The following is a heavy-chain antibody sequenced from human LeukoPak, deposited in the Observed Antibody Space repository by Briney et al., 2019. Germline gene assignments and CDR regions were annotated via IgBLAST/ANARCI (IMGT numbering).Heavy chain of an antibody. V-gene: IGHV4-34*01. D-gene: IGHD5-24*01. CDR1: GGPFSGYY. CDR2: IYYSGTT. Sequence: SETPSLTCAVYGGPFSGYYWGWIRQPPGKGLEWIGSIYYSGTTYYNPSLASRVTIFVDTSKNQFSLRLSSVTAADTAVYYCARRDQAIDYWGQGTLVTVSS. CDR3: ARRDQAIDY. J-gene: IGHJ4*02.